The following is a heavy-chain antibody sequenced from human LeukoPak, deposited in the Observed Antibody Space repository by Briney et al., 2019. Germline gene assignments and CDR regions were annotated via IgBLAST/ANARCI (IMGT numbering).Heavy chain of an antibody. CDR1: GFTFSSYG. V-gene: IGHV3-30*03. Sequence: GGSLRLSCAASGFTFSSYGMHWVRQAPGKGLEWVAVISYDGSNKYYADSVKGRFTISRDNSKNTLYLQMNSLRAEDTAVYYCARNYYDSSGYYAALYYFDYWGQGTLVTVSS. CDR2: ISYDGSNK. D-gene: IGHD3-22*01. J-gene: IGHJ4*02. CDR3: ARNYYDSSGYYAALYYFDY.